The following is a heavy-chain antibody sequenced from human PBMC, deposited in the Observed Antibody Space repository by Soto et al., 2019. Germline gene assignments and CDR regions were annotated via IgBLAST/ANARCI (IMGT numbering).Heavy chain of an antibody. CDR1: GYTFTSYG. D-gene: IGHD2-21*02. CDR3: ARDELVAVTSFPAPGDYYYGLAF. J-gene: IGHJ6*02. CDR2: ISAYNGNT. V-gene: IGHV1-18*01. Sequence: ASVKVSCKASGYTFTSYGISWVRQAPGQGLEWMGWISAYNGNTNYAQKLQGRVTMTTDTSTSTAYMELRSLRSDDTAVYYCARDELVAVTSFPAPGDYYYGLAFWGQGTTVPVSS.